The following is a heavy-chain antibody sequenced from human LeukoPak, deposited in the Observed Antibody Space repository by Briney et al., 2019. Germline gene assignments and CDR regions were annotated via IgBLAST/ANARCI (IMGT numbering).Heavy chain of an antibody. Sequence: GGSLRLSCAASGFTFDDYGMSWVRQAPGKGLEWVSGINWNGGSTGYADSVKGRFTISRDNAKNSLYLQMNSLRAEDTALYYCARDRGSYYGSGSYLYYMDVWGQGTTVTVS. J-gene: IGHJ6*03. CDR3: ARDRGSYYGSGSYLYYMDV. CDR1: GFTFDDYG. CDR2: INWNGGST. V-gene: IGHV3-20*04. D-gene: IGHD3-10*01.